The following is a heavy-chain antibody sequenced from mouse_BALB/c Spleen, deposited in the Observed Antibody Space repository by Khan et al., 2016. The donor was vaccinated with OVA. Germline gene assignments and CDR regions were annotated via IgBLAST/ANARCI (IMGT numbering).Heavy chain of an antibody. J-gene: IGHJ3*01. Sequence: QLQESGPGLVKPSQSLSLTCTVTGYSITSDYAWNWIRQFPGNKLEWMGYISYSGSTSYTPSLKSRISITRDTSKNQFFLQLNSVTTEDTATXYCTGGRAYWGQGTLVTVSA. D-gene: IGHD3-3*01. CDR3: TGGRAY. CDR2: ISYSGST. CDR1: GYSITSDYA. V-gene: IGHV3-2*02.